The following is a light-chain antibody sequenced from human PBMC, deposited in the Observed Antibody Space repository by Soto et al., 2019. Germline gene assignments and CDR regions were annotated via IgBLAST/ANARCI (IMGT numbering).Light chain of an antibody. CDR2: EVS. Sequence: QSVLTQPASVSGSPGQSITISCTGTSSDVGGYNYVSWYQQHPGKAPKLMIYEVSNRPSGVSNRFSGSKSGNTASLTMSGLQAEDEADYFCCSYTSRTTYVFGTGTKVTVL. CDR3: CSYTSRTTYV. CDR1: SSDVGGYNY. J-gene: IGLJ1*01. V-gene: IGLV2-14*01.